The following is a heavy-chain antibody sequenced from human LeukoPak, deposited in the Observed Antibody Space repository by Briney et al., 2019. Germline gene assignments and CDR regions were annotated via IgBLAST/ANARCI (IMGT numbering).Heavy chain of an antibody. Sequence: ASVKVSCKASGYPFKSYGITWVRQAPGQGLEWMGWISAYNGNTNYAQDLQGRVTMTTDTSTSTAYMELRSLRSDDTAVYYCARPYYYDGYFDYWGQGTLVTVSS. CDR3: ARPYYYDGYFDY. D-gene: IGHD3-22*01. J-gene: IGHJ4*02. V-gene: IGHV1-18*01. CDR2: ISAYNGNT. CDR1: GYPFKSYG.